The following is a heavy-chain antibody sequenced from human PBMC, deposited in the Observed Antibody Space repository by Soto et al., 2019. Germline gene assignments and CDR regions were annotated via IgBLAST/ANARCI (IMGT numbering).Heavy chain of an antibody. J-gene: IGHJ4*02. V-gene: IGHV3-11*06. Sequence: QVQLVESGGGLVKPGGSLRLSCAASGFTFSDYYMSWIRQAPGKGLEWVSYISSSSSYTNYADSVKGRFTISRDNAKNSLYLLMNSLRAYYLAVYYCWRDNCGDEKGYWGQGTLVTVSS. CDR2: ISSSSSYT. CDR3: WRDNCGDEKGY. CDR1: GFTFSDYY. D-gene: IGHD4-17*01.